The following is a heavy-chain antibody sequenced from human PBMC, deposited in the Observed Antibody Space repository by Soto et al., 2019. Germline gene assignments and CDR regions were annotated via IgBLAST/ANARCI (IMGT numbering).Heavy chain of an antibody. CDR1: GCTVGEYT. V-gene: IGHV3-49*03. CDR3: TREVWY. J-gene: IGHJ4*02. CDR2: ITSKAYGGTT. Sequence: SPASGCTVGEYTMSWFRQAPGKGLEWVGFITSKAYGGTTEYAASVKGRFTISRDDSKSIAYLQMNSLKTEETAVYYCTREVWYWGQRTLVTVSS. D-gene: IGHD1-20*01.